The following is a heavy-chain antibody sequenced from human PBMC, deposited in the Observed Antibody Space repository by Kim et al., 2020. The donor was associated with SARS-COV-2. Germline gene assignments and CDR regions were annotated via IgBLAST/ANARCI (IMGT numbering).Heavy chain of an antibody. J-gene: IGHJ4*02. CDR2: INHSGST. CDR1: GGSFSGYY. CDR3: ARKRVGHFDY. Sequence: SETLSLTCAVYGGSFSGYYWSWIRQPPGKGLEWIGEINHSGSTNYNPSLKSRVTISVDTSKNQFSLKLSSVTAADTAVYYCARKRVGHFDYWGQGTLVTV. V-gene: IGHV4-34*01.